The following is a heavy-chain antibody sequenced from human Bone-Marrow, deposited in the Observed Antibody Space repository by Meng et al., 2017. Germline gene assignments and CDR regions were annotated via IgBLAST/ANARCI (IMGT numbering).Heavy chain of an antibody. Sequence: HLGASGGEVETPWYRVNVACTGSGGTFSSCAISWVRQAPGQGLEWMGGIIPIFGTANYAQKFQGRVTITADESTSTAYMELSSLRSEDTAVYYCAREYCSGGSCYSYFDYWGQGTLVTVSS. J-gene: IGHJ4*02. V-gene: IGHV1-69*01. CDR1: GGTFSSCA. CDR2: IIPIFGTA. CDR3: AREYCSGGSCYSYFDY. D-gene: IGHD2-15*01.